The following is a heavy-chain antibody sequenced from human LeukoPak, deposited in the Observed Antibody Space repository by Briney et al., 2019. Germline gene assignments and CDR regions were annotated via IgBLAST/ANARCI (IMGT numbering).Heavy chain of an antibody. V-gene: IGHV4-34*01. CDR2: INHSGST. Sequence: SETLSLTCAVYGGSFSGYYWSWIRQPPGKGLEWIGEINHSGSTNYNPSLKSRVTISVDTSKNQFSLKLSSVTAADTAVYYCARAGGVAVPLGGQGPLVTVSS. CDR1: GGSFSGYY. CDR3: ARAGGVAVPL. J-gene: IGHJ4*02. D-gene: IGHD6-19*01.